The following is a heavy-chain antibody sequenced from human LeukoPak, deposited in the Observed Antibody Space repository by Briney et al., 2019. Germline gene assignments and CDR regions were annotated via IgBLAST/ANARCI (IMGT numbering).Heavy chain of an antibody. D-gene: IGHD3-3*01. Sequence: SETLSLTCTVSGGSISSSSYYWGWIRQPPGKGLEWIGEIYHSGSTYYNPSLKSRVTISVDTSKNQFSLKLSSVTAADTAVYYCARRDYDFWSDVWFDPWGQGTLVTVSS. CDR3: ARRDYDFWSDVWFDP. CDR2: IYHSGST. V-gene: IGHV4-39*01. J-gene: IGHJ5*02. CDR1: GGSISSSSYY.